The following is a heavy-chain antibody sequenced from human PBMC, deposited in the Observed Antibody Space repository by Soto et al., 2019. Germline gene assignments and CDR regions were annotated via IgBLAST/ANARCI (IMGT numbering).Heavy chain of an antibody. CDR2: INHSGST. J-gene: IGHJ4*02. Sequence: SETLSLTCAVYGGSFSGYYWSWIRQPPGKGLEWIGEINHSGSTNYNPSLKSRVTISVDTSKNQFSLKLSSVTAADTAVYYCARYNWNYEYYFDYWGQGTLVTVSS. V-gene: IGHV4-34*01. D-gene: IGHD1-7*01. CDR1: GGSFSGYY. CDR3: ARYNWNYEYYFDY.